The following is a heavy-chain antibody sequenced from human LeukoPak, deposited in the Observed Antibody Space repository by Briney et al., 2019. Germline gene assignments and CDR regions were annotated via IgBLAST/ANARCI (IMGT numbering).Heavy chain of an antibody. D-gene: IGHD6-19*01. Sequence: PSDTLSLTCIISGGCISSTTYYWGWIRQPPGKGLEWIGTLYYSGKTYYNPSLKSRVTISIDTSKNQFSLKLSSVTAADTAVYYCARDRIAVADNWYFDLWGRGTLVTVSS. V-gene: IGHV4-39*07. CDR1: GGCISSTTYY. J-gene: IGHJ2*01. CDR2: LYYSGKT. CDR3: ARDRIAVADNWYFDL.